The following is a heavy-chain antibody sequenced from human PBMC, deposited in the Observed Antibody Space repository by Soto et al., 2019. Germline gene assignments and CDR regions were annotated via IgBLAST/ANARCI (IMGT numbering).Heavy chain of an antibody. CDR3: TRDGGSGGLLYNWFGP. CDR1: GFTFSDYW. V-gene: IGHV3-74*01. J-gene: IGHJ5*02. Sequence: PGGSLRLSCAASGFTFSDYWMHWVRQAPGKGPVWVSRINIDGVVTTYADSVKGRFTISRDNAKNTLYLQMNSLRAEDTAVYYCTRDGGSGGLLYNWFGPWGQGTLVTVSS. D-gene: IGHD2-15*01. CDR2: INIDGVVT.